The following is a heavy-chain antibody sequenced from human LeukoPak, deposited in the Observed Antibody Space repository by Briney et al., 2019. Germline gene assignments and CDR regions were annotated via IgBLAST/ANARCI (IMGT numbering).Heavy chain of an antibody. CDR2: IRSKAYGGTT. J-gene: IGHJ1*01. Sequence: GSLRLSCTASGFTFGDYAMSWFRQAPGKGLEWVGFIRSKAYGGTTEYAASVKGRFTISRDDSKSIAYLQMNSLRAEDTAFYYCARYRYSTVSAEYFQHWGQGTLVTVSS. V-gene: IGHV3-49*03. CDR1: GFTFGDYA. CDR3: ARYRYSTVSAEYFQH. D-gene: IGHD3-16*02.